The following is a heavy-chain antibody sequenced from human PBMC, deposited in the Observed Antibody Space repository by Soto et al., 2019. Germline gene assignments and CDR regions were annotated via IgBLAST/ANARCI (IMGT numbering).Heavy chain of an antibody. CDR2: IYYSGST. V-gene: IGHV4-30-4*01. D-gene: IGHD3-3*01. J-gene: IGHJ6*02. CDR3: ARDLFWSGSTVWGMDV. CDR1: GGSISSGDYY. Sequence: QVQLQESGPGLVKPSQTLSITCTVSGGSISSGDYYWSWIRQPPGKGLEWIGYIYYSGSTYYNPSLKGRVTISVDTSKNQFSLKLSSVTAADTAVYYCARDLFWSGSTVWGMDVWGQGTTVTVSS.